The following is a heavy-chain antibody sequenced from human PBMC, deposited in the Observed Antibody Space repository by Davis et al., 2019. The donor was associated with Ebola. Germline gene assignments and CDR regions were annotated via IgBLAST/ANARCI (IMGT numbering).Heavy chain of an antibody. J-gene: IGHJ6*02. CDR3: ARVLCSSTSCYYYYYGMDV. Sequence: GESLKISCAASGFTFSSYGMHWVRQAPGKGLEWVAVISYDGSNKYYADSVKGRFTISRDNSKNTLYLQMNSLRAEDTAVYYCARVLCSSTSCYYYYYGMDVWGQGTTVTVSS. CDR2: ISYDGSNK. CDR1: GFTFSSYG. V-gene: IGHV3-30*03. D-gene: IGHD2-2*01.